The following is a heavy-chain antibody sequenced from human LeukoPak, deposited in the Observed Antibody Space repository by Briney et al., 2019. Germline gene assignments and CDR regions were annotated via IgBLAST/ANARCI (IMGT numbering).Heavy chain of an antibody. V-gene: IGHV4-4*07. CDR3: ARGLVRYYYYMDV. CDR2: IYSSGSP. J-gene: IGHJ6*03. Sequence: PSETLSLTCTVSGGSISGYYWSWLRQPAGKGLEWIGRIYSSGSPNYNPSLKSRVTMSVDTSKNQFSLKLSSVTAADTAVYHCARGLVRYYYYMDVWGKGTTVTVSS. D-gene: IGHD4-11*01. CDR1: GGSISGYY.